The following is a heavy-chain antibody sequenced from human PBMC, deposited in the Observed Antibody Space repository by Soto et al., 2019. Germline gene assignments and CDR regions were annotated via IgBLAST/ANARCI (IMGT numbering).Heavy chain of an antibody. CDR3: ARISCKGGSCYFDFDH. Sequence: GASLKVSCKASGYSFKDHYMHWVRQAPGRGLEWVGIINPSGEHTNYAQQFRGRVAMTRDTSTSTAYMELRSLRSEDTAVYFCARISCKGGSCYFDFDHWGQGTLVTVSS. CDR1: GYSFKDHY. J-gene: IGHJ4*02. D-gene: IGHD2-15*01. V-gene: IGHV1-46*02. CDR2: INPSGEHT.